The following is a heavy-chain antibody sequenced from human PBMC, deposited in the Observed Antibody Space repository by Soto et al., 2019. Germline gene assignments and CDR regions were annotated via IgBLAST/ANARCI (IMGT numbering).Heavy chain of an antibody. D-gene: IGHD4-17*01. J-gene: IGHJ4*02. CDR1: GGSVSDKTYY. CDR2: VYYSGTT. V-gene: IGHV4-61*01. CDR3: ARTTAVPNTLRSRYFFDY. Sequence: SETMSLTCSVSGGSVSDKTYYWGWIRQPPGKRLEWFGYVYYSGTTNYNPSLKSRVTISVDLSKNQFSLRLSSVTTADTALYYCARTTAVPNTLRSRYFFDYWGQGTLVTVSS.